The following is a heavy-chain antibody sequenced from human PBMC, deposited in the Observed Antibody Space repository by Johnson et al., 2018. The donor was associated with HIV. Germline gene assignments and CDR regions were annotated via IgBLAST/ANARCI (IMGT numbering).Heavy chain of an antibody. V-gene: IGHV3-33*06. D-gene: IGHD6-19*01. CDR3: AKVAVPYEDDAFDI. CDR1: GFTFSSYG. J-gene: IGHJ3*02. CDR2: IWYDGSNK. Sequence: QVQLVESGGGVVQPGRSLRLSCAASGFTFSSYGMHWVRQAPGKGLEWVAVIWYDGSNKYYADSVKGRFTISRDNSKNTLYLQMNSLRAEDTAVYYCAKVAVPYEDDAFDIWGQGTVVTVSS.